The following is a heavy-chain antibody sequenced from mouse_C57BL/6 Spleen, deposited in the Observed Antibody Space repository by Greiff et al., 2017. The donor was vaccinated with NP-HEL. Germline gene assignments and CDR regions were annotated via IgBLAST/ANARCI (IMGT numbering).Heavy chain of an antibody. CDR2: ISSGSSTI. Sequence: EVKVEESGGGLVKPGGSLKLSCAASGFTFSDYGMHWVRQAPEKGLEWVAYISSGSSTIYYADTVKGRFTISRDNAKNTLFLQMTSLRSEDTAMYYCARECGSLYYYAMDYWGQGTSVTVSS. V-gene: IGHV5-17*01. D-gene: IGHD1-1*02. CDR1: GFTFSDYG. J-gene: IGHJ4*01. CDR3: ARECGSLYYYAMDY.